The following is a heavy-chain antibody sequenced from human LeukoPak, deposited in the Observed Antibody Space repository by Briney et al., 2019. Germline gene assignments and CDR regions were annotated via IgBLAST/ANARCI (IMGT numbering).Heavy chain of an antibody. J-gene: IGHJ4*02. Sequence: SVKVSCKASGGTFSSCAISWVRQAPGQGLEWMGGIIPIFGTANYAQKFQGRVTITTDESTSTAYMELSSLRSEDTAVYYCARGPELERFDYWGQGTLVTVST. D-gene: IGHD1-1*01. V-gene: IGHV1-69*05. CDR3: ARGPELERFDY. CDR2: IIPIFGTA. CDR1: GGTFSSCA.